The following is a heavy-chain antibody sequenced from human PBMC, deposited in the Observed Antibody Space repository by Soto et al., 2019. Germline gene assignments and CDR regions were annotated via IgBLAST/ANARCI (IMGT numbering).Heavy chain of an antibody. CDR1: GFTFSSYA. V-gene: IGHV3-30-3*01. D-gene: IGHD1-26*01. CDR2: ISYDGSNK. CDR3: VRVLYSGSPLFFY. J-gene: IGHJ4*02. Sequence: GGSLRLSCAASGFTFSSYAMHWVRQAPGKGLEWVAVISYDGSNKYYADSVKGRFTISRDNSKNTLYLQMNSLRAEDTAVYYCVRVLYSGSPLFFYGGQGTVVTFPS.